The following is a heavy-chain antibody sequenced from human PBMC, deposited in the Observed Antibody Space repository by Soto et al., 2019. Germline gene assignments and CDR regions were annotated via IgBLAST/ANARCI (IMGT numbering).Heavy chain of an antibody. Sequence: KPSETLSLTCAVYGGSFSGYYWSWIRQPPGKGLEWIGEINHSGSTNYNPSLKSRVTISVDTSKNQFSLKLSSVTAADTAVYYCASEYDFWSGYCSYWGQGTLVTVSS. CDR1: GGSFSGYY. V-gene: IGHV4-34*01. CDR2: INHSGST. CDR3: ASEYDFWSGYCSY. D-gene: IGHD3-3*01. J-gene: IGHJ4*02.